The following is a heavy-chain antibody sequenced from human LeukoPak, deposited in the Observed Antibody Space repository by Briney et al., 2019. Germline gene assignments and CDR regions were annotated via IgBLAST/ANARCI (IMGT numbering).Heavy chain of an antibody. CDR2: ISYDGNNK. CDR1: GFTFSSSA. D-gene: IGHD1-26*01. Sequence: PGGSLRLSCAASGFTFSSSAMHWVRQAPGKGLEWVSVISYDGNNKYYADSVKGRFTISRDNSKNTLYLQMNSLRAEDTAVYYCARDSYSGSYNFDYWGQGTLVTVSS. CDR3: ARDSYSGSYNFDY. V-gene: IGHV3-30-3*01. J-gene: IGHJ4*02.